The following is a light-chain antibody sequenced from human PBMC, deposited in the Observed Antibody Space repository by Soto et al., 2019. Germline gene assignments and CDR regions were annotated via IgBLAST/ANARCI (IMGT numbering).Light chain of an antibody. Sequence: QSVLTQPASVSGSPGQSITISCTGTSSDVGAYNYVSWYQQHPGKAPKLMIYEVSNRPLGVSNRFSGSKSGNTASLTISGLQAEDEADYYCSSYTRSSTYVFGTGTKLTVL. V-gene: IGLV2-14*01. CDR1: SSDVGAYNY. CDR3: SSYTRSSTYV. J-gene: IGLJ1*01. CDR2: EVS.